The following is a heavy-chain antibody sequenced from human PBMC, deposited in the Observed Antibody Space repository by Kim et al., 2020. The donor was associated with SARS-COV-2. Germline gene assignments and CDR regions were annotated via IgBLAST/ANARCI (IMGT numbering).Heavy chain of an antibody. CDR3: ARGRGYSYGLDY. CDR2: INHSGST. CDR1: GGSFSGYY. D-gene: IGHD5-18*01. Sequence: PETLSLTCAVYGGSFSGYYWSWIRQPPGKGLEWIGEINHSGSTNYNPSLKSRVTISVDTSKNQFSLKLSSVTAADTAVYYCARGRGYSYGLDYWGQGTLV. J-gene: IGHJ4*02. V-gene: IGHV4-34*01.